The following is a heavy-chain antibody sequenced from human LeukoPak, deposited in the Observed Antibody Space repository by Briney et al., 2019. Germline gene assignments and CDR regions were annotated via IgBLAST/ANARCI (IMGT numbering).Heavy chain of an antibody. D-gene: IGHD5-18*01. J-gene: IGHJ4*02. CDR3: ARQAPGYSYGYVY. V-gene: IGHV4-39*01. CDR2: IYYSGST. Sequence: SETLSPTCTVSGGSISSSSYYWGWIRQPPGKGLEWIGSIYYSGSTYYNPSLKSRVTISVDTSKSQFSLKLSSVTAADTAVYYCARQAPGYSYGYVYWGQGTLVTVSS. CDR1: GGSISSSSYY.